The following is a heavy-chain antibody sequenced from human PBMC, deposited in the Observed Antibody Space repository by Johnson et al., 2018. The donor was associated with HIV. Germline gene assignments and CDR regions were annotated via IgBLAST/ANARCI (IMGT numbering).Heavy chain of an antibody. CDR1: GFTFRDHY. CDR2: ISTSGSTI. D-gene: IGHD2-15*01. CDR3: ARDHPTPGARVHVFDL. J-gene: IGHJ3*01. V-gene: IGHV3-11*04. Sequence: QVQLVESGGGLVKPGGPLRLSCAASGFTFRDHYMSWIRQAPGKGLEWVADISTSGSTIYYADSVKGRFTISRDNSRNTVFLQMIILRPKDTAMYYCARDHPTPGARVHVFDLWGQGTMVTVSS.